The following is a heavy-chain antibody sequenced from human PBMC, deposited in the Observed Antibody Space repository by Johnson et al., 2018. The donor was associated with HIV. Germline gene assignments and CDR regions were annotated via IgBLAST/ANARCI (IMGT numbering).Heavy chain of an antibody. Sequence: VQLVESGGGLVQPGGSLRLSCAASGFTFSSYDMHWVRQATGKGLEWVSAIGTAGDTYYPGSVKGRFTISKANAQNSLYLQMNSLRAGDTAVYYCAKCIWGSSLIDAFDVWGQGTMVTVSS. V-gene: IGHV3-13*01. J-gene: IGHJ3*01. CDR2: IGTAGDT. D-gene: IGHD6-13*01. CDR3: AKCIWGSSLIDAFDV. CDR1: GFTFSSYD.